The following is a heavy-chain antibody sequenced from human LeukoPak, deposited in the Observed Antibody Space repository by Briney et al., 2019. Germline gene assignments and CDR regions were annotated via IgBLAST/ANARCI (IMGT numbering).Heavy chain of an antibody. J-gene: IGHJ4*02. CDR1: GFTFSSYA. CDR2: IWYDGSNK. V-gene: IGHV3-33*08. Sequence: GGSLRLSCAASGFTFSSYAMSWVRQAPGKGLEWVAVIWYDGSNKYYADSVKGRFTISRDNSKNTLYLQMNSLRAEDTAVYYCARDATVTTYYFDYWGQGTLVTVSS. CDR3: ARDATVTTYYFDY. D-gene: IGHD4-17*01.